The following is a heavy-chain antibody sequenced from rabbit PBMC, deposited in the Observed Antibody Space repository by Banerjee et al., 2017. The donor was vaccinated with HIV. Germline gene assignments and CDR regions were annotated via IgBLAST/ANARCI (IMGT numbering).Heavy chain of an antibody. D-gene: IGHD4-1*01. CDR3: ARLSMDIVVAGVPYYFNL. J-gene: IGHJ4*01. CDR2: IYPVFGRT. CDR1: GIDFTRYG. V-gene: IGHV1S47*01. Sequence: QEQLVESGGGLVQPGGSLKLSCKASGIDFTRYGVNWVRQAPGKGLEWIGYIYPVFGRTYYASWVNGRFTISSDNAQNTVDLQLNSLTAADTATYFCARLSMDIVVAGVPYYFNLWGPGTLVTVS.